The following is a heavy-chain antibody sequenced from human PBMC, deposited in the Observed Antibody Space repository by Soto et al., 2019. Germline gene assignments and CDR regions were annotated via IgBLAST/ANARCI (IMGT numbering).Heavy chain of an antibody. CDR1: GESFSGYI. V-gene: IGHV4-34*01. CDR2: INHSGSA. Sequence: QVQLQQSGAGLLKPSETLSLTCAVYGESFSGYIWTWIRQTPGKGLQWIGQINHSGSASYNPSLKSRVAISVHTSNSQLDLELSSVTAADTAVYYCARGLITGSHYSGGWYYFDSWGQGTQVTVSS. J-gene: IGHJ4*02. D-gene: IGHD6-19*01. CDR3: ARGLITGSHYSGGWYYFDS.